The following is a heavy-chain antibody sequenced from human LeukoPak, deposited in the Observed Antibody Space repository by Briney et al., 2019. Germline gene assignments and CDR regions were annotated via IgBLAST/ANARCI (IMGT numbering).Heavy chain of an antibody. D-gene: IGHD5-12*01. CDR3: AGGFGGYDGWYWYFDL. V-gene: IGHV1-8*01. Sequence: GASVKVSCKASGYTFTSYGINWVRQATGQGLEWMGWMNPNSGNTGYAQKFQGRVTMTRNTSISTAYMELSSLRSEDTAVYYCAGGFGGYDGWYWYFDLWGRGTLVTVSS. CDR1: GYTFTSYG. J-gene: IGHJ2*01. CDR2: MNPNSGNT.